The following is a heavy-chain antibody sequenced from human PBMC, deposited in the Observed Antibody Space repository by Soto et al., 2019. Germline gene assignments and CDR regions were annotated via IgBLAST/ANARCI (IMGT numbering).Heavy chain of an antibody. CDR2: INHSGST. CDR3: ARGSGWLTFDY. Sequence: PSKTLSLTCAVYGGSFSGYYWSWIRQPPGKGLEWIGEINHSGSTNYNPSLKSRVTISVDTSKNQFSLKLSSVTAADTAVYYCARGSGWLTFDYWGQGTLVTVSS. CDR1: GGSFSGYY. D-gene: IGHD6-19*01. J-gene: IGHJ4*02. V-gene: IGHV4-34*01.